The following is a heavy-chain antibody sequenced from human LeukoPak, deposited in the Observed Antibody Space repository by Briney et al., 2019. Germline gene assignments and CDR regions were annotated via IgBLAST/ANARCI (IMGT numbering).Heavy chain of an antibody. D-gene: IGHD3-22*01. V-gene: IGHV1-2*02. J-gene: IGHJ3*02. Sequence: GASVKVSCKASGYTFTGYYMHWVRQAPGQGLEWMGWINPNSGGTNYAQKFQGRVTITADESTSTAYMELSSLRSEDTAVYYCARDLVYYDSSGYYYGAFDIWGQGTMVTVSS. CDR1: GYTFTGYY. CDR3: ARDLVYYDSSGYYYGAFDI. CDR2: INPNSGGT.